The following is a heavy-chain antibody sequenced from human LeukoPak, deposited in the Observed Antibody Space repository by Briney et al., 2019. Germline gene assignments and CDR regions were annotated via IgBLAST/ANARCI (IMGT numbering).Heavy chain of an antibody. V-gene: IGHV3-30*03. CDR1: RFAFNSFG. CDR2: ISYDGSNK. Sequence: PGGSLRLSCAASRFAFNSFGMHWVRQAPGKGLEWVAVISYDGSNKYYADSVKGRFTISRDNSKNSLYLQMNSLRAEDTAVYYCARFSYCSSTSCRAPDYWGQGTLVTVSS. D-gene: IGHD2-2*01. J-gene: IGHJ4*02. CDR3: ARFSYCSSTSCRAPDY.